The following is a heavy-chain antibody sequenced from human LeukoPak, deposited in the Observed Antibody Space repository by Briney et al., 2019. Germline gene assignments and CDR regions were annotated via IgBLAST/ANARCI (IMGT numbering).Heavy chain of an antibody. CDR1: GGSISSSSYY. CDR2: IYYSGST. Sequence: SETLSLTCTVSGGSISSSSYYWGWIRQPPGKGLEWIGSIYYSGSTYYNPSLKSRVTISVDTSKNQFSLKLSSVTAADTAVYYCARLTHGSGSFIDYWGQGTLVTVSS. D-gene: IGHD3-10*01. J-gene: IGHJ4*02. V-gene: IGHV4-39*07. CDR3: ARLTHGSGSFIDY.